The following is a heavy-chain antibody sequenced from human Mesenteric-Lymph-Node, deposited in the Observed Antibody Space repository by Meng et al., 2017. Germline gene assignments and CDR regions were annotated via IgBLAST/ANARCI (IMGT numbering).Heavy chain of an antibody. CDR3: ATLTSADY. CDR1: GFTFNIYA. V-gene: IGHV3-23*01. CDR2: ISGGGGAT. Sequence: GESLKISCAASGFTFNIYAIHWVRQAPGTGLEWVSDISGGGGATYYAGSVQGRFTISRDNSKNTLYLQLNNLRAEDTAVYYCATLTSADYWGQGTLVTVSS. J-gene: IGHJ4*02.